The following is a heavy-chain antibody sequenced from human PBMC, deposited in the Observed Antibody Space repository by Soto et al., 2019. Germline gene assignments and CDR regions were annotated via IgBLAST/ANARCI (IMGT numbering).Heavy chain of an antibody. CDR2: IYYSGST. J-gene: IGHJ4*02. D-gene: IGHD6-19*01. V-gene: IGHV4-39*01. CDR3: ARRTVNIRTFYSGLKTHCFDY. Sequence: QLQLQESGPGLVKPSETLSLTCAVSGGSISSSSYYWGWIRQPPGKGLEWIGSIYYSGSTYYTPSIQSRVAISVDTSKTQFSLKLISVTAADTAVYYCARRTVNIRTFYSGLKTHCFDYWGQGTLVTVSS. CDR1: GGSISSSSYY.